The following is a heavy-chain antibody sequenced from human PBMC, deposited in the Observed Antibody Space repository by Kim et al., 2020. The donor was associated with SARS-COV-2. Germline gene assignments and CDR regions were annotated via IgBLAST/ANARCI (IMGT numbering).Heavy chain of an antibody. CDR3: LRGTWGDVNDY. Sequence: ASVKVSCKTSGDTSSTSGFSWVRQAPGQGLEWMGWINTKKGDTNYVQKFQDRVTMTTDSSTTAAYMELRSLKSDDTAVYYCLRGTWGDVNDYWGQGTLVT. V-gene: IGHV1-18*01. J-gene: IGHJ4*02. CDR1: GDTSSTSG. D-gene: IGHD3-16*01. CDR2: INTKKGDT.